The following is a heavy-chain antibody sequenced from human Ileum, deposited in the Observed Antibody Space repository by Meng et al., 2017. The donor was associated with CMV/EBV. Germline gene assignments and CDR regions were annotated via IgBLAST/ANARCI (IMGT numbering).Heavy chain of an antibody. CDR2: IYYSGST. D-gene: IGHD6-19*01. Sequence: QVQLQHSGPGLVKPSQTLSLTCTVSGDSLSTGDYYWSWIRQPPGKGPEWIGYIYYSGSTLYNPSLKSPVTISLDKSKNQFSLRLRSVTAADTVVYFCAREGGGWYFDSWGQGTLVTVSS. CDR1: GDSLSTGDYY. V-gene: IGHV4-30-4*01. CDR3: AREGGGWYFDS. J-gene: IGHJ4*02.